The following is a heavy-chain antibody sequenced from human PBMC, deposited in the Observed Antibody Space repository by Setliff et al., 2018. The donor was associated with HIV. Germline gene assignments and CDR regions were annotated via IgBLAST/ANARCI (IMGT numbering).Heavy chain of an antibody. CDR1: GDSISSGTYD. CDR2: IYTSGST. D-gene: IGHD6-19*01. J-gene: IGHJ5*02. Sequence: SETLSLTCTVAGDSISSGTYDWSWIRQPAGKALEWIGHIYTSGSTNYNPSLKSRVTISVDTSKNQFSLRLSSVTAADTAVYYCARAEWVRALAGRVDWFDPWGQGTLVTVSS. V-gene: IGHV4-61*09. CDR3: ARAEWVRALAGRVDWFDP.